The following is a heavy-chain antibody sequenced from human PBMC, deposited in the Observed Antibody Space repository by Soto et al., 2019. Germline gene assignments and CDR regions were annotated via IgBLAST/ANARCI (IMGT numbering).Heavy chain of an antibody. J-gene: IGHJ4*03. Sequence: GESLKISCKGSGYSFTNYWIGWVHQMPGKGMAWMGIIYPGDSDARYSPSFQGQVTISADKSISTAYLQWSSLKASDTALYYCASSANIFDFDYWGHGTLVTVSS. D-gene: IGHD2-21*01. V-gene: IGHV5-51*07. CDR1: GYSFTNYW. CDR3: ASSANIFDFDY. CDR2: IYPGDSDA.